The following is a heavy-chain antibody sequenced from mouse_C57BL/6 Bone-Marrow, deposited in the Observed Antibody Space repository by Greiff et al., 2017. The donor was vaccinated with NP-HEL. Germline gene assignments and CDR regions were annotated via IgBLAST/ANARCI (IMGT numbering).Heavy chain of an antibody. CDR2: ISSGSSTI. V-gene: IGHV5-17*01. CDR1: GFTFSDYG. J-gene: IGHJ3*01. CDR3: AKGGFTTGFAY. Sequence: DVQLQESGGGLVKPGGSLKLSCAASGFTFSDYGMHWVRQAPEKGLEWVAYISSGSSTIYYADTVKGRFTISRDNAKNTLFLQMTSLRSEDTAMYYCAKGGFTTGFAYWGQGTLVTVSA. D-gene: IGHD2-12*01.